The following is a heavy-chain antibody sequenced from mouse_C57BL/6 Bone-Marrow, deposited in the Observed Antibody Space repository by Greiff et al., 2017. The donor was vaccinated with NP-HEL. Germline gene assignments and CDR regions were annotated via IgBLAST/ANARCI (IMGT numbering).Heavy chain of an antibody. V-gene: IGHV1-5*01. J-gene: IGHJ3*01. CDR2: IYPGNSDT. CDR1: GYTFTSYW. Sequence: VQLQQSGTVLARPGASVKMSCKTSGYTFTSYWMHWVKQRPGQGLEWIGAIYPGNSDTSYNQKFKGKAKLTAVTSASTAYMALSSLTKEDSAVYYCTSDSSGYRFAYWGQGTLVTVSA. CDR3: TSDSSGYRFAY. D-gene: IGHD3-2*02.